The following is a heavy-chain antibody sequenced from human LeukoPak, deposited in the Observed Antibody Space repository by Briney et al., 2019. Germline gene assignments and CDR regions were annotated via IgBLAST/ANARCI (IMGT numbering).Heavy chain of an antibody. CDR2: ITSSGSAA. D-gene: IGHD3-22*01. CDR1: GFTFSSYE. Sequence: PGGSLRLSCAASGFTFSSYEINWVRQAPGRGLEWISYITSSGSAALYADSVKGRFTISRDNAKNSLYLQMNSLRAEDTAVYYCARDSRATYYYDSSGMGNWFDPWGQGTLVTVSS. J-gene: IGHJ5*02. CDR3: ARDSRATYYYDSSGMGNWFDP. V-gene: IGHV3-48*03.